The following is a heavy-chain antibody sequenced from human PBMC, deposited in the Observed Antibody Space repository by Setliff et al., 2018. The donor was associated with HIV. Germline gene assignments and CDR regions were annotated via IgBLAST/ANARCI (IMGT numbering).Heavy chain of an antibody. CDR1: GYSISSGYY. CDR2: IYHSGST. Sequence: PSETLSLTCTVSGYSISSGYYWGWIRQPPGKGLEWIGNIYHSGSTYYNPSLKSQVTISVDTSKNQFSLKLTSVTAADTAVYYCARFSTSSGGKSGKFDYWGQGNLVTVSS. J-gene: IGHJ4*02. CDR3: ARFSTSSGGKSGKFDY. D-gene: IGHD6-6*01. V-gene: IGHV4-38-2*02.